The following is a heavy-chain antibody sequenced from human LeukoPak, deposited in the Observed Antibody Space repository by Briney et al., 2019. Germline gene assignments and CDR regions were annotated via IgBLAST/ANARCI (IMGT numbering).Heavy chain of an antibody. CDR3: ASGVVVITTRPFDY. D-gene: IGHD3-22*01. CDR1: GGSFSGYY. Sequence: SETLSLTCAVYGGSFSGYYWSWIRQPPGKGREWIGEINHSGSTNYNPSLKSRVTISVDTPKNQFSLKLSSVTAADTAVYYCASGVVVITTRPFDYWGQGTLVTVSS. J-gene: IGHJ4*02. V-gene: IGHV4-34*01. CDR2: INHSGST.